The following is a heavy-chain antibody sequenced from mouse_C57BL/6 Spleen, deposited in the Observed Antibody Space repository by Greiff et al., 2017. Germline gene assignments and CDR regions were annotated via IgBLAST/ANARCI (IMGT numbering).Heavy chain of an antibody. CDR2: ISYDGSN. Sequence: EVKLMESGPGLVKPSQSLSLTCSVTGYSITSGYYWNWIRQFPGNKLEWMGYISYDGSNNYNPSLKNRISITRDTSKNQFFLKLNSVTTEDTATYYCAREDGNYGYFDVWGTGTTVTVSS. CDR3: AREDGNYGYFDV. D-gene: IGHD2-1*01. J-gene: IGHJ1*03. CDR1: GYSITSGYY. V-gene: IGHV3-6*01.